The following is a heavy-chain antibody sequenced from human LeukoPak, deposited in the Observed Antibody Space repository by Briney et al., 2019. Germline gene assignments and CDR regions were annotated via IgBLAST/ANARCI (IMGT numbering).Heavy chain of an antibody. D-gene: IGHD4-17*01. CDR3: ARDYDYGDYPGY. V-gene: IGHV3-48*03. Sequence: PGGSLRLSCAASGFTFSSYEMNWVRQAPGKGLEWVSYITKSGSTIYYADSVKGRFTISRDNAKNSLYLQMNSLRAEDTALYYCARDYDYGDYPGYWGQGTLVTVSS. J-gene: IGHJ4*02. CDR1: GFTFSSYE. CDR2: ITKSGSTI.